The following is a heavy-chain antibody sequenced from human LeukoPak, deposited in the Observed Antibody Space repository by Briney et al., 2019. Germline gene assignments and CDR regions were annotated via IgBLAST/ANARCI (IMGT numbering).Heavy chain of an antibody. CDR2: ISAYNGNT. J-gene: IGHJ4*02. Sequence: ASVKVSCKASGYTFTSNGISWVRQAPGQGLEWMGWISAYNGNTNYAQKLQGRVTMTTDTSTSTAYMELRSLRSDDTAVYYCARVVVVPAASSFDYWGQGTLVTVSS. D-gene: IGHD2-2*01. CDR3: ARVVVVPAASSFDY. CDR1: GYTFTSNG. V-gene: IGHV1-18*04.